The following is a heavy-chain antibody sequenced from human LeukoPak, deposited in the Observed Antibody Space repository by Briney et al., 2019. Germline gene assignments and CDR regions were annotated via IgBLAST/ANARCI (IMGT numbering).Heavy chain of an antibody. V-gene: IGHV3-48*01. Sequence: GGSLRLSCAASGFTFSSYSMNWVRQAPGKGLEWVSYISSSSSTIYYADSVKGRFTISRDNSKNTLYLEVISLTAEDTAVYYCAKDDAWLRFGEWSQRTLVTVSS. J-gene: IGHJ4*02. CDR1: GFTFSSYS. CDR2: ISSSSSTI. CDR3: AKDDAWLRFGE. D-gene: IGHD3-10*01.